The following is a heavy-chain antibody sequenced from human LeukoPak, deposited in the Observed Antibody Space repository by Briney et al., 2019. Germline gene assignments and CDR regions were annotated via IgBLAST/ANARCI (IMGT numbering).Heavy chain of an antibody. CDR1: GYTFTGFY. CDR2: IIANRGGT. D-gene: IGHD5-18*01. Sequence: ASVKVSCKASGYTFTGFYMHWVRHAPGQGLQWMGWIIANRGGTNYAQKFRGRVTMTRDTSISTAYMELSSLRSDDTAVYYCAREFNRYSYGLYWGQGTLVTVSS. CDR3: AREFNRYSYGLY. J-gene: IGHJ4*02. V-gene: IGHV1-2*02.